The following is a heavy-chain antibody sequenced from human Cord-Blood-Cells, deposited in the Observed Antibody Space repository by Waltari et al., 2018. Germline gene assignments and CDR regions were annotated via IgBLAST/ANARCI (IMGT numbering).Heavy chain of an antibody. Sequence: QVHLFLSGAEVKKPGASVKASCRASVFTFTTYVIYWFRQAPGQGLEWMGWFSAYNGNTNYAQKLQGRVTMTTETSTSTAYMELRRLRSDDTAVYYCARDRYSGSYYDYWGQGTLVTVSS. V-gene: IGHV1-18*01. CDR3: ARDRYSGSYYDY. CDR1: VFTFTTYV. CDR2: FSAYNGNT. D-gene: IGHD1-26*01. J-gene: IGHJ4*02.